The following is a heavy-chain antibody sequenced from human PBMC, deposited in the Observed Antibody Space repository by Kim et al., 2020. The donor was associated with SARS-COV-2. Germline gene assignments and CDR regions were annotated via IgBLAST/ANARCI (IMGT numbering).Heavy chain of an antibody. Sequence: GGSLRLSCAASGFTFSSYGMHWVRQAPGKGLEWVAVISYDGSNKYYADSVKGRFTISRDNSKNTLYLQMNSLRAEDTAVYYCAKAKFLAIGSWSGVDYWGQGTLVTVSS. CDR1: GFTFSSYG. D-gene: IGHD6-13*01. CDR2: ISYDGSNK. CDR3: AKAKFLAIGSWSGVDY. J-gene: IGHJ4*02. V-gene: IGHV3-30*18.